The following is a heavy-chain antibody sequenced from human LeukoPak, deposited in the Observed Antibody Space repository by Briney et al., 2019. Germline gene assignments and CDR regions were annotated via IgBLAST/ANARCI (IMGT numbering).Heavy chain of an antibody. CDR1: GFTLSRSS. CDR3: AKDRVGAILYFDY. D-gene: IGHD1-26*01. CDR2: ISSNGGST. Sequence: GSLRLSCAASGFTLSRSSMHWVRQAPGKGLEYVSAISSNGGSTYYANSVKGRFTISRDNSKNTLYLQMSSLRVEDTALYYCAKDRVGAILYFDYWGQGTLVTVSS. J-gene: IGHJ4*02. V-gene: IGHV3-64*01.